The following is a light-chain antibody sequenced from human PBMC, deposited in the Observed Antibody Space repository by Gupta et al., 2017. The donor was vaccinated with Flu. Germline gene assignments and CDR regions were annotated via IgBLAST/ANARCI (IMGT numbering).Light chain of an antibody. V-gene: IGLV3-19*01. CDR3: NSRDSSVGWV. J-gene: IGLJ3*02. CDR2: GKN. Sequence: SSELTQDPAVSVALGQTVRITCQGDSLRSYYASWYQQKPGQAPVLVIYGKNNRPSGIPDRFSGSSSGNTASLTITGAQAEDEADYYCNSRDSSVGWVFGGGTKLTVL. CDR1: SLRSYY.